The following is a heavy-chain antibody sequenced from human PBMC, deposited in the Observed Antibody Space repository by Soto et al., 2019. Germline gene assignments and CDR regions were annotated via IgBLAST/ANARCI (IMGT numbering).Heavy chain of an antibody. J-gene: IGHJ4*02. D-gene: IGHD4-17*01. CDR2: IYYSGST. V-gene: IGHV4-31*02. CDR1: GGSISSGGYY. Sequence: SETLSLTCTVSGGSISSGGYYWSWIRQHPGKGLEWIGYIYYSGSTYYNPSLKSRVTISADTSKNQFSLKLTSVTAADTAVYYCARGEAYGNYQARWGQGTLVTVSS. CDR3: ARGEAYGNYQAR.